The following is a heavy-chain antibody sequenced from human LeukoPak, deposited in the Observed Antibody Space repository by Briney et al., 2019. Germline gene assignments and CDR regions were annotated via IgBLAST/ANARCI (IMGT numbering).Heavy chain of an antibody. Sequence: PSQTLSLTCTVSGGSISSGGYYWSWIRQHPGKGLEWIGYIYYSGSTYYNPPLKSRVTISVDTSKNQFSLKLSSVTAADTAVYYCARVCGSTSWYYYGMDVWGQGTTVTVSS. D-gene: IGHD2-2*01. J-gene: IGHJ6*02. CDR3: ARVCGSTSWYYYGMDV. CDR2: IYYSGST. CDR1: GGSISSGGYY. V-gene: IGHV4-31*03.